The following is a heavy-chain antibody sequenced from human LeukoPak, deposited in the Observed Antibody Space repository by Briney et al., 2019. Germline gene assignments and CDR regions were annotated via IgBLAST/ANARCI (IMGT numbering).Heavy chain of an antibody. Sequence: GGSLRLSCAASGFTFSSYGMHWVRQAPGKGLEWVSAISGSGGSTYYADSVKGRFTISRDNSKNTLYLQMNSLRAEDTAVYYCAKDPRRGLWFWDYWGQGTLVTVSS. CDR3: AKDPRRGLWFWDY. J-gene: IGHJ4*02. D-gene: IGHD3-10*01. CDR2: ISGSGGST. CDR1: GFTFSSYG. V-gene: IGHV3-23*01.